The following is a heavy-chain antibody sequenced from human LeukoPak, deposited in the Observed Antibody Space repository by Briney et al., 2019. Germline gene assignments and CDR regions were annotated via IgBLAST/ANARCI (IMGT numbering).Heavy chain of an antibody. CDR1: GYTFTSYG. J-gene: IGHJ4*02. CDR3: ARDIGITIFGVVQPFDY. CDR2: ISAYNGNT. D-gene: IGHD3-3*01. Sequence: RASVKVSCKASGYTFTSYGISWVRQAPGQGLEWMGWISAYNGNTNYAQKLQGRVTMTTDTSTSTAYMELRSLRSDDTAVYYCARDIGITIFGVVQPFDYWGQGTLVTVSS. V-gene: IGHV1-18*01.